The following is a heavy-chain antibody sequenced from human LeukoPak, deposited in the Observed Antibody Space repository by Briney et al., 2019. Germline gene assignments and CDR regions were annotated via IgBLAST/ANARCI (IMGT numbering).Heavy chain of an antibody. CDR3: ARTRQLVRVRYYYYYMDV. V-gene: IGHV4-34*01. CDR1: GGSFSGYY. CDR2: INHSGST. J-gene: IGHJ6*03. Sequence: RSSETLSLTCAVYGGSFSGYYWSWIRQPPGKGLEWIGEINHSGSTNYDPSLKSRVTISVDTSKNQFSLKLSSVTAADTAVYYCARTRQLVRVRYYYYYMDVWGKGTTVTVSS. D-gene: IGHD6-13*01.